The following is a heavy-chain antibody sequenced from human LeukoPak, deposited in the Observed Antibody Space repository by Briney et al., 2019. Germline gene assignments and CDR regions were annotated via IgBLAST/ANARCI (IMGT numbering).Heavy chain of an antibody. CDR2: IRYDGSNK. D-gene: IGHD2/OR15-2a*01. CDR1: GFTFSSYC. V-gene: IGHV3-30*02. Sequence: GGSLRLSCAASGFTFSSYCMHWVRQAPGKGLEWVAFIRYDGSNKYYADSVKGQFTISRDNSKNTLYLQMNSLTAEDTAVYYCAKDQRGNSYYYYGMDVWGQGTTVTVSS. J-gene: IGHJ6*02. CDR3: AKDQRGNSYYYYGMDV.